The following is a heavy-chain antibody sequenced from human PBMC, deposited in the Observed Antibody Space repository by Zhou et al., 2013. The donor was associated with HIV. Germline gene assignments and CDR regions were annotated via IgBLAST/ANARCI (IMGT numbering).Heavy chain of an antibody. CDR3: VREGIPGTGSTFDG. Sequence: QVQLVQSGAEVKKPGSSVKVSCKASGGTFSSYGISWVRQAPGQGLEWMGRIIPILGITNYAQTFQGRVTITADESTNTAYMDLSSLRYEDTALYYCVREGIPGTGSTFDGWGQGTLVTSLL. D-gene: IGHD1-1*01. CDR2: IIPILGIT. J-gene: IGHJ4*02. V-gene: IGHV1-69*04. CDR1: GGTFSSYG.